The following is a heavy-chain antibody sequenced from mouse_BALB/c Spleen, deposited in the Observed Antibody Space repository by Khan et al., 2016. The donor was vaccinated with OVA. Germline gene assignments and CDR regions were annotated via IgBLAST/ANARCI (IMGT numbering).Heavy chain of an antibody. CDR2: ISSGGTYT. CDR3: TRSITTTTGYYYALDY. J-gene: IGHJ4*01. Sequence: EVELVESGGDLVNPGGSLKLSCAASGFIFSSYGMSWVRQTPDKRLEWVATISSGGTYTYYPDSVKGRFTISRDNAKNTLSLQMSSLKSEDTAMYYCTRSITTTTGYYYALDYWGQGTSVTVSS. CDR1: GFIFSSYG. V-gene: IGHV5-6*01. D-gene: IGHD1-2*01.